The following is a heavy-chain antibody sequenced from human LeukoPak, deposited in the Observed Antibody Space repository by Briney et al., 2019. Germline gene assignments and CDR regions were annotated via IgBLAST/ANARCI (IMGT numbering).Heavy chain of an antibody. J-gene: IGHJ3*02. D-gene: IGHD1-26*01. CDR3: ASSVGSYFAFDI. CDR1: GFTFSSYC. V-gene: IGHV3-48*02. Sequence: GGSLRLSCAASGFTFSSYCMNWVRQAPGQGLEWVSYISTSGSTVYYADSVRGRFTISRDNAKNSLFLQMNSLRDEDTAVYYCASSVGSYFAFDIWGQGTMVTVSS. CDR2: ISTSGSTV.